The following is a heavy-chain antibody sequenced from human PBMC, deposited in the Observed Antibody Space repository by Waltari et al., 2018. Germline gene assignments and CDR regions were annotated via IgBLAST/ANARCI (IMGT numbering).Heavy chain of an antibody. CDR2: ITTTSNTI. J-gene: IGHJ6*02. D-gene: IGHD3-3*01. Sequence: LVESGGGLVQPGGSLRLSCAASRFTFSSYEMAWVRQDPGKGPDGISYITTTSNTIYYADSVKGRFTISRDNAKDLLYLQMNSLRAEDTAVYYCARSRFLETRYGMDVWGPGTTVTVS. V-gene: IGHV3-48*03. CDR1: RFTFSSYE. CDR3: ARSRFLETRYGMDV.